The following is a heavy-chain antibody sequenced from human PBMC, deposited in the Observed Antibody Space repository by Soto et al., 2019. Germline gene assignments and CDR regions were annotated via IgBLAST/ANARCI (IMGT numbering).Heavy chain of an antibody. CDR1: GFTFDIYA. CDR2: ISYNGGKK. Sequence: ESGGGVVQPGRSLRLSCAASGFTFDIYALHWVRQAPGKGLEWVTVISYNGGKKYYADSVKGRFTISRDNSKNTLYLQMNSLRPEDTAIYYCARDRDTASYYYYGMDVWGQGTTVTVSS. D-gene: IGHD2-21*02. CDR3: ARDRDTASYYYYGMDV. J-gene: IGHJ6*02. V-gene: IGHV3-30*04.